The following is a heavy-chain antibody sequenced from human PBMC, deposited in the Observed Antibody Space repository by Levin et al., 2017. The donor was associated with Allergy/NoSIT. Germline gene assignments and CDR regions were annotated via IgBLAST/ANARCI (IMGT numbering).Heavy chain of an antibody. CDR3: ARDKGIAVAGGFDY. D-gene: IGHD6-19*01. CDR2: INWKGGRT. J-gene: IGHJ4*02. Sequence: GESLKISCAASGFTFDDYGMNWVRQAPGKGLEWVSGINWKGGRTGYADSVKGRFTISRDNAKNSLYLQMNSLRAEDTALYYWARDKGIAVAGGFDYWGQGTLVTVSS. CDR1: GFTFDDYG. V-gene: IGHV3-20*04.